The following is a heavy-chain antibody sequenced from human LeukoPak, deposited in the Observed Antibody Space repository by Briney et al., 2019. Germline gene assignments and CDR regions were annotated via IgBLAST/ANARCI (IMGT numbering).Heavy chain of an antibody. CDR1: GGPIRSLY. CDR2: IFDSGST. CDR3: ASRSYSSGWYGSFGY. J-gene: IGHJ4*02. Sequence: SETLSLTCTISGGPIRSLYWSWVRQPPGKGLEWIGYIFDSGSTYYNPSLKSRVTISVDTSKNQLSLKLSSVTAADTAVYYCASRSYSSGWYGSFGYWGQGTLVTVSS. D-gene: IGHD6-19*01. V-gene: IGHV4-59*08.